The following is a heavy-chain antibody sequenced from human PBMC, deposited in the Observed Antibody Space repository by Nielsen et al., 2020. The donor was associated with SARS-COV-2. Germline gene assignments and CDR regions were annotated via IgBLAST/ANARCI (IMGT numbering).Heavy chain of an antibody. V-gene: IGHV3-66*01. Sequence: GESLKISCAASGFTVSSNYMSWVRQAPGKGLEWVSVIYSGGSTYYADSVKGRFTISRDNSKNTLYLQMNSLRAEDTAVYYCARDPANWPHDYYYGMDVWGQGTTVTVSS. CDR1: GFTVSSNY. D-gene: IGHD7-27*01. CDR2: IYSGGST. J-gene: IGHJ6*02. CDR3: ARDPANWPHDYYYGMDV.